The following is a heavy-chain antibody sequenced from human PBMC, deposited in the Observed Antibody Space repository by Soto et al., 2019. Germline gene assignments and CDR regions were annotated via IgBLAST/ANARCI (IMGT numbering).Heavy chain of an antibody. D-gene: IGHD3-16*01. CDR1: GFTFSRYG. CDR3: AKDPGGDGNSVY. V-gene: IGHV3-30*18. CDR2: IAFDGSRQ. Sequence: PGGSLRLSCAASGFTFSRYGMHWVRQAPGKGPEWVAAIAFDGSRQYYADSVKGRFTISRDNSKNTLFLQMDSLRAEDTAVYYCAKDPGGDGNSVYWGQGTLVTVSS. J-gene: IGHJ4*02.